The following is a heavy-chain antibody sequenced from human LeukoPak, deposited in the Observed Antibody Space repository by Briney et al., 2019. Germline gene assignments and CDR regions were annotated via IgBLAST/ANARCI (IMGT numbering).Heavy chain of an antibody. CDR2: IIPILGIA. V-gene: IGHV1-69*04. CDR3: AREGSVRELLGRWTSREFDY. D-gene: IGHD1-26*01. CDR1: GGTFSSYA. J-gene: IGHJ4*02. Sequence: EASVKVSCKASGGTFSSYAISWVRQAPGQGLEWMGRIIPILGIANYAQKFQGRVTITADKSTSTAYMELSSLRSEDTAVYYCAREGSVRELLGRWTSREFDYWGQGTLVTVSS.